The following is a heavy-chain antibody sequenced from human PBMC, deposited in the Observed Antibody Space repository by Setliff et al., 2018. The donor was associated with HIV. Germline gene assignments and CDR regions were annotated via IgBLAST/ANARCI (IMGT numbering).Heavy chain of an antibody. V-gene: IGHV1-69*10. CDR3: AKEGGSHCTKGVCFPTNWLDS. CDR1: GGTFSSYA. D-gene: IGHD2-8*01. J-gene: IGHJ5*01. CDR2: IIPMLDIA. Sequence: ASVKVSCKASGGTFSSYAISWVRQAPGQGLEWMGGIIPMLDIANYAQKFQGRVTLTRDRSTNTVYMDLNSLRSEDTAVYYCAKEGGSHCTKGVCFPTNWLDSWGQGTLVTVSS.